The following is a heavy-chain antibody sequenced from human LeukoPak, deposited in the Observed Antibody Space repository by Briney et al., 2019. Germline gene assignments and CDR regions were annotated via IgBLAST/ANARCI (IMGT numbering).Heavy chain of an antibody. CDR1: GASINRGSHY. CDR3: AKWGDPSFVGMDV. Sequence: PSETLSLTCTVSGASINRGSHYWSWIRQPAGRGLEWIGRINASGTTKYNPSLESRVTISVDTSKNQFSLKLSSVTAADTAVYYCAKWGDPSFVGMDVWGQGTTVTVSS. V-gene: IGHV4-61*02. CDR2: INASGTT. J-gene: IGHJ6*02. D-gene: IGHD2-21*02.